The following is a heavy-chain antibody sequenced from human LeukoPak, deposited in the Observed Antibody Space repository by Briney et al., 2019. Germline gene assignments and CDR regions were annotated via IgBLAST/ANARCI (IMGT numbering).Heavy chain of an antibody. CDR3: ARELRYSTYYYYYMDV. D-gene: IGHD3-9*01. Sequence: PGGSLRLSCAASGFTFSSYWMSWVRQAPGKGLEWVANIKQDGSEKYYVDSVKGRFTISRDNAKNSLYLQMNSLRAEDTAVYYCARELRYSTYYYYYMDVWGKGTTVTVSS. J-gene: IGHJ6*03. CDR1: GFTFSSYW. CDR2: IKQDGSEK. V-gene: IGHV3-7*01.